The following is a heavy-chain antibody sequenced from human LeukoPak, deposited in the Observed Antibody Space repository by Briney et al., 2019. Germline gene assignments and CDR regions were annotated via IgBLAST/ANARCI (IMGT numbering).Heavy chain of an antibody. V-gene: IGHV1-69-2*01. D-gene: IGHD3-10*01. Sequence: ASVKVSCKVSGYTFTDYYMHWVRQAPGKGLEWMGLVDPEDGETIYAEKFQGRVTITADTSTDTAYMELSSLRSEDTAVYYCATDGAYNWFDPWGQGTLVTVSS. CDR2: VDPEDGET. CDR3: ATDGAYNWFDP. CDR1: GYTFTDYY. J-gene: IGHJ5*02.